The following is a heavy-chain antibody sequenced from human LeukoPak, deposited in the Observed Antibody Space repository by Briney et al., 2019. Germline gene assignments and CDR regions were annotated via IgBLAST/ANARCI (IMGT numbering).Heavy chain of an antibody. D-gene: IGHD2-15*01. V-gene: IGHV4-39*01. CDR1: GGSISSSSYY. Sequence: SETLSLTCTVSGGSISSSSYYWGWIRQPPGKGLEWIGSIYYSGSTYYNPSLKSRVTISVDTSKNQFSLKLSSVTAADTAVYYCARGGRWSYYFDYWGQGTLVTVSS. CDR2: IYYSGST. J-gene: IGHJ4*02. CDR3: ARGGRWSYYFDY.